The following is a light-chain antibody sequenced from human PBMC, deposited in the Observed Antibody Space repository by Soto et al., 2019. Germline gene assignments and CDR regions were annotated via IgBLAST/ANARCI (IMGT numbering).Light chain of an antibody. CDR1: SSDIGGYNH. V-gene: IGLV2-14*01. CDR3: SSYTVITSHYL. J-gene: IGLJ1*01. CDR2: DVT. Sequence: QSALTQPASVSGSPGQSITISCTGTSSDIGGYNHVSWYQQHPGKAPQLMIYDVTNRPSGVSNRFSGSKSGNTASLTISGLQAEDEADYYCSSYTVITSHYLFGTGTKLTVL.